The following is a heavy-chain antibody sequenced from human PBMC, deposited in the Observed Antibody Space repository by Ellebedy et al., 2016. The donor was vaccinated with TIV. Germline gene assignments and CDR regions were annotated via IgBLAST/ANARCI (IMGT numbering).Heavy chain of an antibody. D-gene: IGHD3-10*01. CDR3: ARERDASMASYYYYGLGV. CDR1: GYTFTAYY. J-gene: IGHJ6*02. Sequence: AASVKVSCKASGYTFTAYYLHWVRQAPGQGLEWMGWINPNSGGTDFAQRFQGRVTMNRDKSITPVYMDLSRLKSDDTAVYYCARERDASMASYYYYGLGVWGQGTTVTVSS. CDR2: INPNSGGT. V-gene: IGHV1-2*02.